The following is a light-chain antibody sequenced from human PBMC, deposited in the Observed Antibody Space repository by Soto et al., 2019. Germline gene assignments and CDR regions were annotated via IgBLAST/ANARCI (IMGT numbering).Light chain of an antibody. V-gene: IGLV3-21*04. CDR1: NIGSKS. J-gene: IGLJ2*01. CDR3: QVWDSSSDHSVV. Sequence: SSELTQPPSVSVAPGKTARITCGGTNIGSKSVHWYQQKPGQAPVLVIYYDSDRPSGIPERFSGSNSGNTATLTISRVEAGDEADYYCQVWDSSSDHSVVFGGGTKLTVL. CDR2: YDS.